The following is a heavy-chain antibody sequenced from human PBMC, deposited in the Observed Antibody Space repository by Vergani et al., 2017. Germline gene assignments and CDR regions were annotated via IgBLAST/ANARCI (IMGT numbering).Heavy chain of an antibody. J-gene: IGHJ4*02. V-gene: IGHV3-23*01. CDR1: GFTFSSYA. CDR3: ASGQGSYYDYFDY. CDR2: ISGSGGRT. D-gene: IGHD1-26*01. Sequence: EVQLMESGGGLVQPGGSLRLSCVASGFTFSSYAMSWVRQAPGEGLEWVSAISGSGGRTYYADSVRGRFTISRDNSKNTLYLQVNSLRAEDTAIYYCASGQGSYYDYFDYWGQGTLVTVSS.